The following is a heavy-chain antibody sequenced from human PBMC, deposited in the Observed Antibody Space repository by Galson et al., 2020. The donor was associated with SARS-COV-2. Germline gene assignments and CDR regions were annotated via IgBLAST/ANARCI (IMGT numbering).Heavy chain of an antibody. Sequence: SQTLSLTCAVYVGSFTGYYWSWIRQPPGKGLEWIGEINHSGSTNYNPSLKSRVTISLDTSKNQFSLKLSPVTAADTAVYYCARGRSITIFGTCYYCGMDVWGKGTTVSVSA. CDR1: VGSFTGYY. CDR2: INHSGST. CDR3: ARGRSITIFGTCYYCGMDV. D-gene: IGHD3-3*01. J-gene: IGHJ6*04. V-gene: IGHV4-34*01.